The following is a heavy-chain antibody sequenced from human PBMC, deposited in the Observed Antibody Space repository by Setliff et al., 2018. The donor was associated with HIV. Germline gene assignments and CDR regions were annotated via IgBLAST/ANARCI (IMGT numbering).Heavy chain of an antibody. CDR2: IYYSGST. D-gene: IGHD2-2*01. CDR3: ARVPAIGVVPGAPNDGFGT. Sequence: SETLSLTCTVSGDSISSGGYYWSWIRQHPGKGLEWIGYIYYSGSTFYNPSLKSRLTISVDTSKNQFSLKLTSLTAADTAVYYCARVPAIGVVPGAPNDGFGTWGQGTMVTVS. J-gene: IGHJ3*02. V-gene: IGHV4-31*03. CDR1: GDSISSGGYY.